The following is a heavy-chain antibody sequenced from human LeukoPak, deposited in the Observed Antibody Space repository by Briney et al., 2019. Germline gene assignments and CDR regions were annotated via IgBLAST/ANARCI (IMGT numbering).Heavy chain of an antibody. J-gene: IGHJ5*02. CDR1: GGSISSYY. CDR2: IYYSGST. CDR3: ARSLPNYDFWSDFSNGFDP. V-gene: IGHV4-59*01. Sequence: PSEPLSLTCTVSGGSISSYYWSWIRQPPGKGLEWIGYIYYSGSTNYNPCLKSRVNISVDTSNNQFSLKLSSVTAADTAVYYCARSLPNYDFWSDFSNGFDPWGQGTLVTVSS. D-gene: IGHD3-3*01.